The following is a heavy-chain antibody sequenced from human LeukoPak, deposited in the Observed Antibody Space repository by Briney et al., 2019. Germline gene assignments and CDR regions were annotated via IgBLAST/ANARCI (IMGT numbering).Heavy chain of an antibody. CDR1: GYTFTSYY. CDR3: ARDQERSGWYGWFDP. CDR2: INPSGGST. J-gene: IGHJ5*02. D-gene: IGHD6-19*01. V-gene: IGHV1-46*01. Sequence: ASVKVSCKASGYTFTSYYMHWVRQAPGQGLEWMGIINPSGGSTSYAQKFQGRVTMTRDTSTSTVYMELSSLRSEDTAVYYCARDQERSGWYGWFDPWGQGTLATVSS.